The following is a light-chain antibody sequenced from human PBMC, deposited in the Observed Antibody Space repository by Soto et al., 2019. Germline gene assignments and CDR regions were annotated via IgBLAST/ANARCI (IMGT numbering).Light chain of an antibody. CDR1: QSVSSNL. CDR2: GAS. V-gene: IGKV3-20*01. CDR3: QHYGNSPPFT. Sequence: ETVLTQSPGTLSLSPGERGTLSCRASQSVSSNLLAWYQQKPGQAPRLLIYGASSRATGIPDRFSGSGSGTDFTLTISRLEPEDFAVYFCQHYGNSPPFTFGQGTKVEIK. J-gene: IGKJ2*01.